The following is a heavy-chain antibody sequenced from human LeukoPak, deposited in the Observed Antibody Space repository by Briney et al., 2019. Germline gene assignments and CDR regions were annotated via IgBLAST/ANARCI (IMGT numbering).Heavy chain of an antibody. CDR1: GGSISGYY. Sequence: SETLSLTCTVSGGSISGYYWSWIRQPPGKGLEWIGYIYYSGSTNYNPSLKSRVTISLDTSKNQFSLKLTSVTAADTAVYHCARHLPNRGCFDYWGQGTLVTVSS. CDR2: IYYSGST. CDR3: ARHLPNRGCFDY. D-gene: IGHD3-10*01. V-gene: IGHV4-59*08. J-gene: IGHJ4*02.